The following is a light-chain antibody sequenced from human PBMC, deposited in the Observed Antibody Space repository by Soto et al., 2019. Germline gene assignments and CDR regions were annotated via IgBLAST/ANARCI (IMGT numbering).Light chain of an antibody. CDR1: ISNIGRNY. CDR2: RNN. Sequence: QSVLTQPPSVSGTPGQRVTISCSGSISNIGRNYVSWFQQLPGTAHKVLSSRNNQRPSGVPDRFSGSKSGTSASLAISGLRSENEAEYDCAAWDDTVRNYVFGTGTKLTVL. J-gene: IGLJ1*01. V-gene: IGLV1-47*01. CDR3: AAWDDTVRNYV.